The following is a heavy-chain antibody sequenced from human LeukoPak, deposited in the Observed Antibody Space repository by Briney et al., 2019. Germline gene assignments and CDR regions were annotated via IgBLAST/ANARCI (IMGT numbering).Heavy chain of an antibody. CDR1: GDSIRSYY. Sequence: SETLSLTCTVSGDSIRSYYWSWIRQSPGKGLEWIGYIHDSGITKYNPSLKSRLTVSVDTSKNQFSLRLSSVTAADTAVYYCARASPDILTGYNSFDPWGQGTLVTVSS. D-gene: IGHD3-9*01. J-gene: IGHJ5*02. V-gene: IGHV4-59*01. CDR3: ARASPDILTGYNSFDP. CDR2: IHDSGIT.